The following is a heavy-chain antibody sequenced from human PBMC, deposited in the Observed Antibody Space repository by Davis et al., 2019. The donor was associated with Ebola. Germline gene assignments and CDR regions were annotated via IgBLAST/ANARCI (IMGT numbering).Heavy chain of an antibody. J-gene: IGHJ4*02. CDR1: GGSISSYY. D-gene: IGHD6-13*01. V-gene: IGHV4-4*07. CDR3: ARGSRLYSSSAPPDY. Sequence: PSETLSLTCTVSGGSISSYYWSWIRQPAGKGLEWIGRIYTSGSTNYNPSLKSRVTMSVDTSKNQFSLKLSSVTAADTAVYYCARGSRLYSSSAPPDYWGQGTLVTVSS. CDR2: IYTSGST.